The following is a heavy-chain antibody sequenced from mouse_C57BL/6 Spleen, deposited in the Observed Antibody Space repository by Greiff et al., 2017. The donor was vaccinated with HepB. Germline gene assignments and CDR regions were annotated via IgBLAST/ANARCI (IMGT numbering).Heavy chain of an antibody. V-gene: IGHV1-82*01. Sequence: VQLQQSGPELVKPGASVKISCKASGYAFSSSWMNWVKQRPGKGLEWIGRIYPGDGDTNYNGKFKGKATLTADKSSRTAYMQLSSLTSEDSAVYFCARSYYYGSSYGFAYWGQGTLVTVSA. J-gene: IGHJ3*01. CDR2: IYPGDGDT. CDR1: GYAFSSSW. D-gene: IGHD1-1*01. CDR3: ARSYYYGSSYGFAY.